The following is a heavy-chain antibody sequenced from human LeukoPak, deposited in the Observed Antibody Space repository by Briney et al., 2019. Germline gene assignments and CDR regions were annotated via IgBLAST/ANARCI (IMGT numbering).Heavy chain of an antibody. CDR3: ARDEGHGDYVRFYFDY. CDR1: GYTFTGYY. Sequence: GASVKVSCEASGYTFTGYYIHWVRQAPGQGLEWMGWMNPKGGGTNYGQKFQGRVTMTRDTSISTAYMELSGLRSDDTAVYYCARDEGHGDYVRFYFDYWGQGTLVTVSS. J-gene: IGHJ4*02. D-gene: IGHD4-17*01. V-gene: IGHV1-2*02. CDR2: MNPKGGGT.